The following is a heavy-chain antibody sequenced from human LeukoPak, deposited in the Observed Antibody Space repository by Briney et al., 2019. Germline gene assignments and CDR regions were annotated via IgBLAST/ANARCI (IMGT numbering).Heavy chain of an antibody. D-gene: IGHD2/OR15-2a*01. CDR1: GFTFSDTW. CDR3: ARDWFHAIDY. CDR2: IRSDGSDT. J-gene: IGHJ4*02. Sequence: PGVSLRLSCAASGFTFSDTWMHWVRQAPGEGLVWVSRIRSDGSDTRYAESVKGRFTISRDNAKNTLYLQMNSLRAEDTAVYYCARDWFHAIDYWGQGTLVTVSS. V-gene: IGHV3-74*01.